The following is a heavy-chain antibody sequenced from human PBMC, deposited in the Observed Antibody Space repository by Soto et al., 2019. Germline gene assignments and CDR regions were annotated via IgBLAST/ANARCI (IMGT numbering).Heavy chain of an antibody. CDR2: ITASGGTT. D-gene: IGHD1-7*01. V-gene: IGHV3-23*01. J-gene: IGHJ3*02. CDR3: AKCIQVYWYYDAFHI. CDR1: GFTFSTYS. Sequence: EVKLLESGGGLVQPGGSLRLSCAASGFTFSTYSMSWVRQAPGKGLEWVSHITASGGTTYYADSVKGRFTISRDSSRNTLYLQMNSLRAEDTALYYCAKCIQVYWYYDAFHIWGQGTMVTVSS.